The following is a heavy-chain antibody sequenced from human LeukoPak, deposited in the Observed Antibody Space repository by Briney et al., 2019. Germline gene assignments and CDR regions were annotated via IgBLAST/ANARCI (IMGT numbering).Heavy chain of an antibody. Sequence: PSETLSLTCTVSGGSISSYYWSWIRQPAGKGLEWIGRIYTSGSTNYNPSLKSRVTMSVDTSKNQFSLKLSPVTAADTAVYYCARGEAAAGIGWRGYYFDYWGQGTLVTVSS. J-gene: IGHJ4*02. CDR2: IYTSGST. CDR3: ARGEAAAGIGWRGYYFDY. D-gene: IGHD6-13*01. V-gene: IGHV4-4*07. CDR1: GGSISSYY.